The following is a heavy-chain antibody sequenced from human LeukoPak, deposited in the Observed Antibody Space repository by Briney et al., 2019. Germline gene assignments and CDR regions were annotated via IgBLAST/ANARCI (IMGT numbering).Heavy chain of an antibody. V-gene: IGHV3-13*01. D-gene: IGHD3-16*01. Sequence: GGSLRLSCAASGFTFSSYEMHWVRQVIGKGLEWVSAVGIAGDTFYSGSVKGRFTTSGENAENSLFLQMNNLRAGDTAVYYCAREGRESSADAFDIWGQGTMVTVSS. CDR2: VGIAGDT. CDR1: GFTFSSYE. J-gene: IGHJ3*02. CDR3: AREGRESSADAFDI.